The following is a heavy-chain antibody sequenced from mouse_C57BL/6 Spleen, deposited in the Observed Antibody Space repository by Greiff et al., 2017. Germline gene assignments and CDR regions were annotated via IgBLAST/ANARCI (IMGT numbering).Heavy chain of an antibody. CDR2: ISYDGSN. CDR3: ASHYDGYDY. D-gene: IGHD2-3*01. V-gene: IGHV3-6*01. J-gene: IGHJ2*01. CDR1: GYSITSGYY. Sequence: ESGPGLVKPSQSLSLTCSVTGYSITSGYYWNWIRQFPGNKLEWMGYISYDGSNNYNPSLKNRISITRDTSKNQFFLKLNSVTTEDTATYYCASHYDGYDYWGQGTTLTVSS.